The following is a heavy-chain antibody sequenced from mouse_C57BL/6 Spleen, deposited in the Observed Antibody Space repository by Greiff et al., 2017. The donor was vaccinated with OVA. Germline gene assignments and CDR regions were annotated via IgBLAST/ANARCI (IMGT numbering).Heavy chain of an antibody. J-gene: IGHJ1*03. CDR2: INPSTGGT. CDR1: GYSFTGYY. Sequence: EVQLQQSGPELVKPGASVKISCKASGYSFTGYYMNWVKQSPERSLEWIGEINPSTGGTTYNQKFKAKATVTVDKSSSTAYMQLKSLTSEDSAVYYCAIYGSPYWYFDVWGTGTTVTVSS. D-gene: IGHD1-1*01. V-gene: IGHV1-42*01. CDR3: AIYGSPYWYFDV.